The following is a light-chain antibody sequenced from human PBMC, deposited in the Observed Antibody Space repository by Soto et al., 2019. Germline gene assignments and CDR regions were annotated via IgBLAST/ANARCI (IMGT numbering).Light chain of an antibody. J-gene: IGLJ1*01. CDR1: SSSIGSNT. V-gene: IGLV1-44*01. CDR3: AAWDDSLNGYV. CDR2: SNN. Sequence: QSVLTQPPSASGTPGQRVTISCSGSSSSIGSNTVNWYQQLPGTAPKLLIYSNNQRPSGVPDRFSGYKSGTSASLAISGLQSEDEADYYCAAWDDSLNGYVFGTGTKLTVL.